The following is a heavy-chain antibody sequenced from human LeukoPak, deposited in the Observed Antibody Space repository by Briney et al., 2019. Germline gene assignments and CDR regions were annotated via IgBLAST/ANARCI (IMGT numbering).Heavy chain of an antibody. CDR2: IYYSGST. J-gene: IGHJ3*02. CDR1: GGSISSSSYY. Sequence: PSETLSLTCTVSGGSISSSSYYWGWIRQPPGKGLEWIGSIYYSGSTYYNPSLKSRVTISVDTSKNQFSLKLSSVTAADTAVYYCAKKKIVLMVYDDAFDIWGQGTMVTVSS. D-gene: IGHD2-8*01. CDR3: AKKKIVLMVYDDAFDI. V-gene: IGHV4-39*07.